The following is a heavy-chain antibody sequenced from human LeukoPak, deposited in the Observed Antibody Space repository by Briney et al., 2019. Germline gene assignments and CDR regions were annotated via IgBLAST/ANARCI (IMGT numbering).Heavy chain of an antibody. CDR2: ITNSGNSK. D-gene: IGHD6-13*01. CDR3: ASPVFIAAAGTPRTYYYYYGMDV. V-gene: IGHV3-48*01. CDR1: EFTFSSYS. J-gene: IGHJ6*02. Sequence: QPGGSLRLSCAASEFTFSSYSMNWVRQAPGKGLEWVSYITNSGNSKSYADSVKGRFTISRDNAKNSLYLQMNSLRAEDTAVYYCASPVFIAAAGTPRTYYYYYGMDVWGQGTTVTVSS.